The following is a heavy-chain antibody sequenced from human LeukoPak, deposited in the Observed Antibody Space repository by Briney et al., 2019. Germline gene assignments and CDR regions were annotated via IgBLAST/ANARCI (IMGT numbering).Heavy chain of an antibody. D-gene: IGHD3-22*01. CDR1: GFTFSSYG. CDR3: ARDITDDSSGYYDY. J-gene: IGHJ4*02. Sequence: SGRSLRLSCAASGFTFSSYGMHWVRQAPGKGLEWVAVIWYDGSNKYYADSVKGRFTISRDNSKNTLYLQMNSLRAEDTAVYYCARDITDDSSGYYDYWGQGTLVTVSS. V-gene: IGHV3-33*01. CDR2: IWYDGSNK.